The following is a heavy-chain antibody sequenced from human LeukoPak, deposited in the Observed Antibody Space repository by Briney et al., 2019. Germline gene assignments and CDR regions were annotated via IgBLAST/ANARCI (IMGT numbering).Heavy chain of an antibody. CDR1: GGSIISNY. J-gene: IGHJ6*03. D-gene: IGHD3-22*01. V-gene: IGHV4-4*07. CDR3: ARLKFYDSTGYSPGYYMDV. CDR2: IYGSGIT. Sequence: SETLSLTCTVSGGSIISNYWSWIRQSAGTGLEWIGRIYGSGITDYNPSLRSRVTMSLDTSRKQFSLRLTSVTAADTAVYYCARLKFYDSTGYSPGYYMDVWGKGTTVSVFS.